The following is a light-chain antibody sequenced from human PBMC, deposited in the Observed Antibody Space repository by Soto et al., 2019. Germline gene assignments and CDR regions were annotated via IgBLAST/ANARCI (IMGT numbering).Light chain of an antibody. V-gene: IGLV1-36*01. J-gene: IGLJ2*01. Sequence: QPVLTQPPSVSEAPRQRVTISCSGSTSNIGNNPVNWYQQLPGKAPKLLIYYDDLVPSGVSDRFSGSKSGTSASLAISGLQSEDEADYYCATWDDSLNGVVFGGGTKLTVL. CDR1: TSNIGNNP. CDR3: ATWDDSLNGVV. CDR2: YDD.